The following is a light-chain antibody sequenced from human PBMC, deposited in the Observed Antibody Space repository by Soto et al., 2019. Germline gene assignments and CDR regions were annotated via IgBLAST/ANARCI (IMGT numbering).Light chain of an antibody. CDR2: ENN. Sequence: QSVLTQPPSVSEAPGQRVTISCTGSSSNIGAGYEAHWYQQVPGTAPKLLIYENNNRPSGVPDRFSGSKSGTSASLAITGLQAEDEAESYCQSYDSSLSGYVFASGTKLTVL. CDR3: QSYDSSLSGYV. CDR1: SSNIGAGYE. J-gene: IGLJ1*01. V-gene: IGLV1-40*01.